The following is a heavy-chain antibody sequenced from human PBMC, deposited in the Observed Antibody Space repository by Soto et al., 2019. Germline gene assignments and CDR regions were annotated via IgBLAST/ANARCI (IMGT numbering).Heavy chain of an antibody. Sequence: SETLSLTCTVSGGSISSYYWSWIRQPPGKGLEWIGYIYYSGSTNYNPSLKSRVTISVDTSKNQFSLKLSSVTAADTAVYYCARRHDYGDYSHFDYWGQGTLVNVSS. V-gene: IGHV4-59*08. D-gene: IGHD4-17*01. CDR3: ARRHDYGDYSHFDY. CDR1: GGSISSYY. J-gene: IGHJ4*02. CDR2: IYYSGST.